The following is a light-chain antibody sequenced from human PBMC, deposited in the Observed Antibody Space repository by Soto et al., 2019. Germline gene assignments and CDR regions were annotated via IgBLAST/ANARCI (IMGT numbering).Light chain of an antibody. J-gene: IGLJ1*01. CDR1: TSDVGGFDY. CDR2: EVT. CDR3: SSHTSSSTPYI. Sequence: SVLTQPAAVSGSPGQSITISCTGTTSDVGGFDYVSWYQQHPGKAPKLIIYEVTNRPSGVSNRFSGSKSGDTASLTISGLQADDGADYYCSSHTSSSTPYIFGTGTKVTVL. V-gene: IGLV2-14*01.